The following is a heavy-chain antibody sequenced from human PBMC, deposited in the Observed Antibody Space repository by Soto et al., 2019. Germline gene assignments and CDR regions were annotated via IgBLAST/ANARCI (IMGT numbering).Heavy chain of an antibody. CDR3: TRLISAAHDY. CDR1: GFVFKDSS. J-gene: IGHJ4*02. CDR2: IRDRAYSYAT. D-gene: IGHD3-10*01. V-gene: IGHV3-73*01. Sequence: EVLLVESGGGMVQPGGSLTLSCAASGFVFKDSSIHWVRQASGKGLEWVGRIRDRAYSYATAYAESVKGRFTISRDDSNNTAYLQMRRLKPEDTAIYYSTRLISAAHDYWGKGPLVTVS.